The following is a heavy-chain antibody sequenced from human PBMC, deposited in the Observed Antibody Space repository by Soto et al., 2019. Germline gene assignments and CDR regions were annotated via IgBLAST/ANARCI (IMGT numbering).Heavy chain of an antibody. J-gene: IGHJ6*03. Sequence: EVQLVESGGGLVQPGGSLKLSCAASGFTFSGSAMHWVRQASGKGLEWVGRIRSKANSYATAYAASVKGRFTISRDDSKNTAYLQMNSLKTEDTAVYYCTTDYYYYYIDVWGKGTTVTVSS. CDR1: GFTFSGSA. V-gene: IGHV3-73*01. CDR2: IRSKANSYAT. CDR3: TTDYYYYYIDV.